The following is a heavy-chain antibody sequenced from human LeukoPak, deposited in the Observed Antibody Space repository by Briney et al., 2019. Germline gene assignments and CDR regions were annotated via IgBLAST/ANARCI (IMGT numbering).Heavy chain of an antibody. J-gene: IGHJ4*02. V-gene: IGHV5-51*01. Sequence: GDPLEISFKGSGYPLSPYWIGWVRQIPWKGLEWMGIIYPGDTDPRYSPSFQGQVTISADKSISTAYLQWSSLKASDSAMYYCARDGLGSSWFGFDYWGQGTLVTVSS. CDR2: IYPGDTDP. CDR3: ARDGLGSSWFGFDY. D-gene: IGHD6-13*01. CDR1: GYPLSPYW.